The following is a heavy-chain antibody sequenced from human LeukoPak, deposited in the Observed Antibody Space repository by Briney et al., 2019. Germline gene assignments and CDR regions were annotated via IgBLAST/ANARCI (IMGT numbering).Heavy chain of an antibody. CDR3: VKSNSRYQPWTLDI. J-gene: IGHJ3*02. Sequence: SETLSLTCTVSGYSISSGYYWDWIRQPPGKGLEWIGSIYHTGSTYYNPSLKSRVTVSVDTSKNQLSLKVNSVTAADTAMYYCVKSNSRYQPWTLDIWGRGTMVTVSS. CDR1: GYSISSGYY. V-gene: IGHV4-38-2*02. CDR2: IYHTGST. D-gene: IGHD2-2*01.